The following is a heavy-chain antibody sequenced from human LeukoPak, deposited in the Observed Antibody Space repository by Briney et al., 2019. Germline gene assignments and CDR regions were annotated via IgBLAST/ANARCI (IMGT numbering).Heavy chain of an antibody. V-gene: IGHV3-23*01. CDR2: ISSSGGNT. D-gene: IGHD3-22*01. J-gene: IGHJ4*02. Sequence: GGSLRLSCAASGFTFSSYAMTWVRQGPGKGLEWVSTISSSGGNTYNADSVKGRFTISRDNSKNTLYLQINSLRAEDTAVYYCAGRAASSGYYFDQWGQGTLVTVSS. CDR1: GFTFSSYA. CDR3: AGRAASSGYYFDQ.